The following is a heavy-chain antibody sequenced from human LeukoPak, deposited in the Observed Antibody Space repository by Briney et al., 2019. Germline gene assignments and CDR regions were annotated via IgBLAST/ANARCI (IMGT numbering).Heavy chain of an antibody. CDR3: ARDTLIAAPKTGTVTRIGWFDP. CDR1: GFTFSSYT. D-gene: IGHD6-13*01. Sequence: GGSLRLSCAASGFTFSSYTMTWVRQAPGKGLEWVSVITGDGGTTHYADSLKGRFTISRDNSKNTLFLQMNSLRADDTAVYYCARDTLIAAPKTGTVTRIGWFDPWGQGTLVTVSS. V-gene: IGHV3-23*01. J-gene: IGHJ5*02. CDR2: ITGDGGTT.